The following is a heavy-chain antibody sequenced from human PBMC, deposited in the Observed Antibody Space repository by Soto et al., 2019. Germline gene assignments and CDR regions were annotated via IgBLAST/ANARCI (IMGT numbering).Heavy chain of an antibody. CDR2: IYYSGST. CDR3: ARDQIAAAGYNWFAP. Sequence: PSETLSLTCTVSGGSISSYYWSWIRQPPGKGLEWIGYIYYSGSTNYNPSLKSRVTISVDTSKNQFSLKLSSVTAADTAVYYCARDQIAAAGYNWFAPWGQGTLVTVSS. V-gene: IGHV4-59*01. J-gene: IGHJ5*02. CDR1: GGSISSYY. D-gene: IGHD6-13*01.